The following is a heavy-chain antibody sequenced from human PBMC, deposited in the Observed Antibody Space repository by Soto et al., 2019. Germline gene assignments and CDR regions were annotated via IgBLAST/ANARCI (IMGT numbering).Heavy chain of an antibody. CDR2: VHVSGGT. CDR1: GESISNFY. D-gene: IGHD6-19*01. J-gene: IGHJ6*02. Sequence: PSETLSLTCSVSGESISNFYWSWIRQPAGKGLEWIGHVHVSGGTNYNAPLQSRVTMSLDTSSNHVSLQLRSLTAADTAVYYCARDRYGWYPGFDLDVWGPGTTVTVSS. V-gene: IGHV4-4*07. CDR3: ARDRYGWYPGFDLDV.